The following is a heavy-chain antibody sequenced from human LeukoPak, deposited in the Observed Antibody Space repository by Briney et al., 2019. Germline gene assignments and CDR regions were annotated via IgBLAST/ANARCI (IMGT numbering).Heavy chain of an antibody. CDR3: AKGAVGYCSGGSCAFDY. V-gene: IGHV3-48*03. D-gene: IGHD2-15*01. J-gene: IGHJ4*02. Sequence: GGSLRLSCAASGFTFSSYEMNWVRQAPGKGLEWVSYISSSGSTIYYADSVKGRFTISRDNAKNSLYLQMNSLRAEDMALYYCAKGAVGYCSGGSCAFDYWGQGTLVTVSS. CDR2: ISSSGSTI. CDR1: GFTFSSYE.